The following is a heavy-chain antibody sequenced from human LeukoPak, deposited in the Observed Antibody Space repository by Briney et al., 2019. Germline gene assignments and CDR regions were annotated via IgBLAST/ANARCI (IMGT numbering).Heavy chain of an antibody. Sequence: GGSLRLSCAASVFVFSNNWMYWVRQAPWRGLVWVSRINSDGSSIAYADSVKGRFTISRDNAKNTLFLQMNSLTVEDTAMYYCAKDLSWGATDYWGQGTLVTVSS. CDR1: VFVFSNNW. J-gene: IGHJ4*02. V-gene: IGHV3-74*01. D-gene: IGHD6-13*01. CDR3: AKDLSWGATDY. CDR2: INSDGSSI.